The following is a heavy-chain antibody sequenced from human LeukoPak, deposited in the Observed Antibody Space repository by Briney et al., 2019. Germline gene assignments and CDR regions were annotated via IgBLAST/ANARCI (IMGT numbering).Heavy chain of an antibody. D-gene: IGHD3-22*01. CDR3: ARGGVTMIVVVITEDAFDI. V-gene: IGHV1-8*03. CDR2: MNPNSGNT. J-gene: IGHJ3*02. Sequence: ASVKVSCKASGYTFTSYDINWVRQATGQGLEWMGWMNPNSGNTGYAQKFQGRVTITRNTSISTAYMELSSLRSEDTAVYYCARGGVTMIVVVITEDAFDIWGQGTMVTVSS. CDR1: GYTFTSYD.